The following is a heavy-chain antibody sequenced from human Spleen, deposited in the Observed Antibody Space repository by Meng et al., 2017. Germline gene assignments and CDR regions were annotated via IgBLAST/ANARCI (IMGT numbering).Heavy chain of an antibody. CDR1: GYTFTDYY. V-gene: IGHV1-2*02. CDR2: INPSSGDT. Sequence: ASVKVSCKASGYTFTDYYLHWVRQAPGQGLEWMGWINPSSGDTNYAQNFQGRVTMTRDTSITTAYMDLSRLRSDDTAIYYCARDEDISAAGKLFGDYWGQGTLVTVSS. J-gene: IGHJ4*02. CDR3: ARDEDISAAGKLFGDY. D-gene: IGHD6-25*01.